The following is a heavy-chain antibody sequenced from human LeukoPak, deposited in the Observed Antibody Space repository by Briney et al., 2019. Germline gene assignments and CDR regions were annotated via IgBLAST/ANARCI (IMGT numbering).Heavy chain of an antibody. J-gene: IGHJ3*02. CDR1: GFTFSSCA. CDR2: ISGSGGST. D-gene: IGHD1-26*01. V-gene: IGHV3-23*01. CDR3: AKSRMGAPAFDI. Sequence: GGSLRLSCAASGFTFSSCAMSWVRQAPGKGLEWVSAISGSGGSTYYADSVKGRFTISRDNSKNTLYLQMNSLRAEDTAVYYCAKSRMGAPAFDIWGQGTMVTVSS.